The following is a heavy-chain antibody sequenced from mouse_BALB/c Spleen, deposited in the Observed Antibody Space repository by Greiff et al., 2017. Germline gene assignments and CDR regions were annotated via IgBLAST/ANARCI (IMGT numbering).Heavy chain of an antibody. V-gene: IGHV5-6*01. J-gene: IGHJ2*01. CDR2: ISSGGSYT. Sequence: EVQLVESGGDLVKPGGSLKLSCAASGFTFSSYGMSWVRQTPDKRLEWVATISSGGSYTYYPDSVKGRFTISRDNAKNTLYLKMSSLKSEDTAMYYCARLITTVVADYWGQGTTLTVSS. D-gene: IGHD1-1*01. CDR3: ARLITTVVADY. CDR1: GFTFSSYG.